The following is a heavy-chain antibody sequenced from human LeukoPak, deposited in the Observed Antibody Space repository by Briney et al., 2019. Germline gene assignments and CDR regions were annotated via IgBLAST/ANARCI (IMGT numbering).Heavy chain of an antibody. J-gene: IGHJ6*03. Sequence: ASVKVSCKASGYTFTSYGISWVRQAPGQGLEWMGWISAYNGNTSYAQKLQGRVTMTTDTSTSTAYMELRSLRSDDTAVYYCAREGVVVVPAAIRNYYYYMDVWGKGTTVTVSS. V-gene: IGHV1-18*01. CDR1: GYTFTSYG. CDR3: AREGVVVVPAAIRNYYYYMDV. CDR2: ISAYNGNT. D-gene: IGHD2-2*02.